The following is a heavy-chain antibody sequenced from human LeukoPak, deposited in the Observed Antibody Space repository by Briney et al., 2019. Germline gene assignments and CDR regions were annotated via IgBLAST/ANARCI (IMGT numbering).Heavy chain of an antibody. D-gene: IGHD6-25*01. V-gene: IGHV1-69*13. CDR1: GGTFSSYA. Sequence: SVKVSFKASGGTFSSYAISWVRQAPGQGLEWMGGIIPIFGTANYAQKFQGRVTITADESTSTAYMELSSLRSEDTAVYYCAREEQRWFDPWGQGTLVTVSS. J-gene: IGHJ5*02. CDR3: AREEQRWFDP. CDR2: IIPIFGTA.